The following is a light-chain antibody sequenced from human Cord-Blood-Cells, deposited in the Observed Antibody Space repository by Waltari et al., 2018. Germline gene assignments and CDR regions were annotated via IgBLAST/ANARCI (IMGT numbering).Light chain of an antibody. V-gene: IGLV2-14*03. CDR1: SSDVGGYNY. J-gene: IGLJ3*02. CDR2: DVS. CDR3: SSYTSSSTRV. Sequence: QSALTHPASVSGSPGQPITISCTGTSSDVGGYNYVSWYQQHPGKAPKLMIYDVSNRPSGVSNGFSGSKSGNTASLTISGLQAEDEADYYCSSYTSSSTRVFGGGTKLTVL.